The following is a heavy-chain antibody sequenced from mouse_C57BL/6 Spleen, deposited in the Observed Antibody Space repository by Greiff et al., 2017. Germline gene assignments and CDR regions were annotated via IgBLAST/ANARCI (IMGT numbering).Heavy chain of an antibody. CDR1: GYSFTDYF. D-gene: IGHD1-1*01. Sequence: EVQVVESGPELVKPGASVKISCKASGYSFTDYFMNWVKQSHGKSLEWIGRISPYYGDTFYNQKFKGKATLTVDKSSSTATLELLSLTSEDFAGYYCARRVGAMDVWGPGTSVTVSS. V-gene: IGHV1-37*01. CDR2: ISPYYGDT. J-gene: IGHJ4*01. CDR3: ARRVGAMDV.